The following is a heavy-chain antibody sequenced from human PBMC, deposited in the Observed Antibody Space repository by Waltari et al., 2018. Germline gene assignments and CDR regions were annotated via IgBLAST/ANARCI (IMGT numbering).Heavy chain of an antibody. Sequence: QVQLQESGPGLVKPSQTLSLTCTVSGGSISSGSYYWSWIRQPAGKGLEWIGYIYYSGSTYYNPSLKSRVTISVDTSKNQFSLKLSSVTAADTAVYYCARDRQGYYGSGGRAFDIWGQGTMVTVSS. D-gene: IGHD3-10*01. J-gene: IGHJ3*02. CDR3: ARDRQGYYGSGGRAFDI. V-gene: IGHV4-30-4*08. CDR2: IYYSGST. CDR1: GGSISSGSYY.